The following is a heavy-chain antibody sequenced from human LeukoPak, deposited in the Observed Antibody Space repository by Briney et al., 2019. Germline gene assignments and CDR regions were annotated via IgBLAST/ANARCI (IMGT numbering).Heavy chain of an antibody. Sequence: GGSLRLSCAASGFTFSSYSMNWVRQAPGKGLEWVSSISSSSSYIYYADSVKGRFTISRDNAKNSLYLQMNSLRAEDTAVYYCARRFYEFETYRWNLDYFDYWGQGTLVTVSS. CDR3: ARRFYEFETYRWNLDYFDY. V-gene: IGHV3-21*01. D-gene: IGHD1-7*01. J-gene: IGHJ4*02. CDR1: GFTFSSYS. CDR2: ISSSSSYI.